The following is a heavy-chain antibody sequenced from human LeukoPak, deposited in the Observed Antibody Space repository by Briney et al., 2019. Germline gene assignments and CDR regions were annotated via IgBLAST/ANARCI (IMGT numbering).Heavy chain of an antibody. CDR3: ARGKSTRGKPAAISNWFDP. CDR1: GYTFTGYY. Sequence: ASVKVSCKASGYTFTGYYMHWVRQAPGQGLEWMGWINPNSGGTNYAQKFQGRVTMTRDTSISTAYMGLSRLRSDDTAVYYCARGKSTRGKPAAISNWFDPWGQGTLVTVSS. J-gene: IGHJ5*02. D-gene: IGHD2-2*02. V-gene: IGHV1-2*02. CDR2: INPNSGGT.